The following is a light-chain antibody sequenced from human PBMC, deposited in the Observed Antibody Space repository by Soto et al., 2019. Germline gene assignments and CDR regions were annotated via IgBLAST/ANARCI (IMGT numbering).Light chain of an antibody. CDR2: GAS. CDR1: QSITNNY. V-gene: IGKV3-20*01. J-gene: IGKJ4*01. CDR3: QQYGYLVT. Sequence: EIVLTQSPGTLSLSPGERATLSCRASQSITNNYLAWYQQKPGRAHRLLIYGASSRATGIPDRFSGSGSGTDFTLTISRLEPEYVAMYYCQQYGYLVTFGGGTKVEIK.